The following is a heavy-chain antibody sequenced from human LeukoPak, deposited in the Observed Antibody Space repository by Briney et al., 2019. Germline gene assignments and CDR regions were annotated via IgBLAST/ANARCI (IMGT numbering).Heavy chain of an antibody. Sequence: PGGSQRLSCAASGFTFDDYAMHWVRQAPGKGLEWVSGISWNSGSIGYADSVKGRFTISRDNAKNSLYLQMNSLRAEDTALYYCAKDGDGYNPPYFDYWGQGTLVTVSS. V-gene: IGHV3-9*01. CDR3: AKDGDGYNPPYFDY. D-gene: IGHD5-24*01. CDR2: ISWNSGSI. J-gene: IGHJ4*02. CDR1: GFTFDDYA.